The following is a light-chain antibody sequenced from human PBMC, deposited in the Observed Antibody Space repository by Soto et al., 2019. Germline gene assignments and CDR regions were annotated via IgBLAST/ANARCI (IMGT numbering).Light chain of an antibody. J-gene: IGKJ1*01. V-gene: IGKV4-1*01. CDR1: QSLLYTSNNKNY. CDR3: QQYYSTPWT. CDR2: WAS. Sequence: DIVMTQSPDSLAVSLGARATINCKSSQSLLYTSNNKNYLAWYQQKPGQPPKLLIVWASTRASGVPDRFSGSGSGTDFTLSIGSLQAEDVAVYYCQQYYSTPWTFGQGTKVDIK.